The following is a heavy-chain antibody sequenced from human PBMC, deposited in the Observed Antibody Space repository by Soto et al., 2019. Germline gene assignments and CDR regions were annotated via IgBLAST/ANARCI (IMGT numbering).Heavy chain of an antibody. CDR2: IKQDGSEK. V-gene: IGHV3-7*01. Sequence: EVQLVESGGGLVQPGGSLRLSCAASGFTFSSYWMSWVRQAPGKGLEWVANIKQDGSEKYYVDSVKGRFTISRDNAKNSLYLQMNRLRAEDTAVYYCARDPNIVATITAIYYYYGMDVWGQGTTVTVSS. D-gene: IGHD5-12*01. CDR1: GFTFSSYW. J-gene: IGHJ6*02. CDR3: ARDPNIVATITAIYYYYGMDV.